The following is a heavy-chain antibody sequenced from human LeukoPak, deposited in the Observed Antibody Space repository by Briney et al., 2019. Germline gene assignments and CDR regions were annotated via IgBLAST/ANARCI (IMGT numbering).Heavy chain of an antibody. V-gene: IGHV4-61*02. Sequence: KPSETLSLTCTVSGGSISSGSYYWSWIRQPAGKGLEWIGRIYTSGSTNYNPSLKSRVTISVDTSKNQFSLKLSSVTAADTAVYYCARDDSSNYHVSWGQGTLVTVSS. CDR2: IYTSGST. CDR3: ARDDSSNYHVS. J-gene: IGHJ5*02. D-gene: IGHD4-11*01. CDR1: GGSISSGSYY.